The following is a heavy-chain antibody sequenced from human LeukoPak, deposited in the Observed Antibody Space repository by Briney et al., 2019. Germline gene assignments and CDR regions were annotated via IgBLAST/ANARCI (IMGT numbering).Heavy chain of an antibody. CDR1: GFTVSSNY. J-gene: IGHJ3*02. Sequence: PGGSLRLSCAASGFTVSSNYMSWVRQAPGKGLEWVSVIYSGGSTYYADSVKGRFTISRDNSKNTLYLQMNSLRAEDTAVYYCARVGGNFWSGFDGMVDAFDIWGQGTMVTVSS. CDR2: IYSGGST. CDR3: ARVGGNFWSGFDGMVDAFDI. D-gene: IGHD3-3*01. V-gene: IGHV3-53*01.